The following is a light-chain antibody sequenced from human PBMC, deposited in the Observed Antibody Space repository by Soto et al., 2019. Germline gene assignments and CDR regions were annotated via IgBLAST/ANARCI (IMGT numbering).Light chain of an antibody. CDR3: SSYAGRDNGDV. Sequence: QSVLTQPPSASGSPGQSVTISCTGTSSDVGGYDYVSWYQQHPGRAPKLMIYEVSKRPSGVPDRFASSKTGNTASLTVSGLQAQNEADNYCSSYAGRDNGDVFGDGTKLTVL. CDR1: SSDVGGYDY. CDR2: EVS. V-gene: IGLV2-8*01. J-gene: IGLJ1*01.